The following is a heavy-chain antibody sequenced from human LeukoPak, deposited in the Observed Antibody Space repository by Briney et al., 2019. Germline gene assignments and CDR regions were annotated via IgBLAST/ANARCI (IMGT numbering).Heavy chain of an antibody. CDR1: GYTFTSYG. D-gene: IGHD2-2*01. Sequence: ASVKVSCKASGYTFTSYGISWVRQAPGQGLEWMGWISAYNGNTNYAQKLQGRVTMTTDTSTSTAYMELRSLRSDDTAVYYCARSFLLRATAAKGPIVYWGQGTLVTVSS. V-gene: IGHV1-18*01. CDR3: ARSFLLRATAAKGPIVY. J-gene: IGHJ4*02. CDR2: ISAYNGNT.